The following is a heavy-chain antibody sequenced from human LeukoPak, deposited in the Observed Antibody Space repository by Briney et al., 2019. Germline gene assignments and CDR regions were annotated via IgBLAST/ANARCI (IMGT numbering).Heavy chain of an antibody. Sequence: SVKVSCKASGFTFTSSAMQWVRQARGQRLEWIGWIVVGSGNTNYAQKFQERVTITMDMSTSTAYIELSSLRSEDTPVYDCAAVFVFTFAIPPPWGQGTLVTVSS. CDR2: IVVGSGNT. D-gene: IGHD2-21*01. CDR1: GFTFTSSA. J-gene: IGHJ5*02. V-gene: IGHV1-58*02. CDR3: AAVFVFTFAIPPP.